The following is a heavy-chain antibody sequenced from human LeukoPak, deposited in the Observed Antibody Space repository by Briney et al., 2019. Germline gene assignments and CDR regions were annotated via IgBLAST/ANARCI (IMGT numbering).Heavy chain of an antibody. CDR1: GYSISSGYY. D-gene: IGHD4-23*01. J-gene: IGHJ4*02. Sequence: PSETLSLTCTVSGYSISSGYYWGWIRQPPGKGLEWIGSIYHSGSTYYNPSLKSRVTISVDTSKNQFSLKLSSVTAADTAVYYCARGYGGNSGYWGQGTLVTVSS. V-gene: IGHV4-38-2*02. CDR3: ARGYGGNSGY. CDR2: IYHSGST.